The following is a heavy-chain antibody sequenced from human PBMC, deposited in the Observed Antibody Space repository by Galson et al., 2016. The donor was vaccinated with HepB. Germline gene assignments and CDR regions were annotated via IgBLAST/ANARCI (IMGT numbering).Heavy chain of an antibody. Sequence: GLEWIGSLYYSGSTFYNPSLKSRVTISIDTSKDQFSLKLSSVTAADTALYYCARSRAGYDSSGYYFWGQGTLVTVSS. D-gene: IGHD3-22*01. CDR3: ARSRAGYDSSGYYF. CDR2: LYYSGST. J-gene: IGHJ4*02. V-gene: IGHV4-39*07.